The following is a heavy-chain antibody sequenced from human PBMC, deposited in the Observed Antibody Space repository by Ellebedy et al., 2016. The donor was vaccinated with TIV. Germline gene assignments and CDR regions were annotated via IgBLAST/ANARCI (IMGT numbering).Heavy chain of an antibody. CDR2: IYSGGGT. J-gene: IGHJ4*02. Sequence: GESLKISCAASGFIVSSNYMSWVRQAPGKGLEWVSIIYSGGGTYYADSVKGRFTISRDNSKNTLYLQMNSLRVEATAVYYCASRPNGDYHFLDYWGQGTLVTVSS. V-gene: IGHV3-66*01. CDR3: ASRPNGDYHFLDY. D-gene: IGHD4-17*01. CDR1: GFIVSSNY.